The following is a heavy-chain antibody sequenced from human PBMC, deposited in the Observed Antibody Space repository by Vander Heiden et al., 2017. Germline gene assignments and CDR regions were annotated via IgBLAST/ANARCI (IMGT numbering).Heavy chain of an antibody. CDR2: VSYDATEK. J-gene: IGHJ4*02. Sequence: QVQLVESGGGVVQPGKSLRLSCAASGFSFPSYDIHWVRQAPGRGLEWVAVVSYDATEKYYAESVKARFTISKDNSKNTVYLQMNSLRPDDTAIYFCAKDQGVVGLTPLDYWGQGTLVTVSS. D-gene: IGHD1-26*01. CDR1: GFSFPSYD. V-gene: IGHV3-30*18. CDR3: AKDQGVVGLTPLDY.